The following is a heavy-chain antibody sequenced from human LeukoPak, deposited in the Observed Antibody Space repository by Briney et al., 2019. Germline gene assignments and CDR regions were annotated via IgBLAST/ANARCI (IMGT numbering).Heavy chain of an antibody. V-gene: IGHV4-59*08. Sequence: SETLSLTCTVSGGSISGYYWSWIRQPPGKGLECIGYIYYSGSTNYNPSLKSRVSISVDTSRNQFSLKLTSVTAADTAVYYCAKVSDRDSSGYYWGFEYWGQGTLVTVSS. CDR1: GGSISGYY. CDR3: AKVSDRDSSGYYWGFEY. D-gene: IGHD3-22*01. CDR2: IYYSGST. J-gene: IGHJ4*02.